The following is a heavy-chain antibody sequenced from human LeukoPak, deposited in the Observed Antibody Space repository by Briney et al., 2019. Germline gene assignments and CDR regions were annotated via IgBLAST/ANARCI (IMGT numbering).Heavy chain of an antibody. V-gene: IGHV1-18*01. Sequence: ASVKVSCKASGYTFTNYGISWVRQAPGQGREWMGRISAYNGNINYVQKLQGRVTMTTDAPTSTAYMELRSLRSDDTAVYYCARVGFRDRYRGDDAFDIWGQGTMVTVSS. D-gene: IGHD5-24*01. CDR3: ARVGFRDRYRGDDAFDI. CDR1: GYTFTNYG. J-gene: IGHJ3*02. CDR2: ISAYNGNI.